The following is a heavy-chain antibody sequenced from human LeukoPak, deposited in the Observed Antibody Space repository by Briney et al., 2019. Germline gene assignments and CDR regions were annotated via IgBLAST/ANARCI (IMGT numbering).Heavy chain of an antibody. CDR3: ARDLISGAYTFDY. V-gene: IGHV3-48*02. D-gene: IGHD1-26*01. Sequence: SGRSLRLSCATSGFTFSSFSMNWVRQAPGKGPEWVSYISSTSFITYYADSVRGRFTISRDNAKQSLYLQMNSLRDEDTGIYYCARDLISGAYTFDYWGQGTLVTVSS. CDR2: ISSTSFIT. CDR1: GFTFSSFS. J-gene: IGHJ4*02.